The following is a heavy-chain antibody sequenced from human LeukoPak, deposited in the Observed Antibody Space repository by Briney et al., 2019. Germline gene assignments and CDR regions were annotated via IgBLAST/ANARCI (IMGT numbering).Heavy chain of an antibody. Sequence: ASVKVSCKASGYTFTDYYIHWVRQAPGQGFEWMGWINPNSGGGTNYAQKLQGRVTMTRDTSISTAYLELSSLRSDDTAVYYCARRSIAARRADFDYWGQGTLVTVSS. CDR2: INPNSGGGT. V-gene: IGHV1-2*02. J-gene: IGHJ4*02. CDR1: GYTFTDYY. CDR3: ARRSIAARRADFDY. D-gene: IGHD6-6*01.